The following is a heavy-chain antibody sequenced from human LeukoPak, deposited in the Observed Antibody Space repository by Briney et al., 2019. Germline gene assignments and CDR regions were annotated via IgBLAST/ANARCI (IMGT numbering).Heavy chain of an antibody. Sequence: QAGGSLRLSCEGSGFTFSNIPLTWVRQAPGKGLEWVAVISHDGSNENYADSMKGRFTISRDNSKNTLYLQMNSLTAEDTAVYYCAKVPTSGWYREFDFWGQGTLVTVSS. CDR3: AKVPTSGWYREFDF. J-gene: IGHJ4*02. V-gene: IGHV3-30*18. D-gene: IGHD6-19*01. CDR1: GFTFSNIP. CDR2: ISHDGSNE.